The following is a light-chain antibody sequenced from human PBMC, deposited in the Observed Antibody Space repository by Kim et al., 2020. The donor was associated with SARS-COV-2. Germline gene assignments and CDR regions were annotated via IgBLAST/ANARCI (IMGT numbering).Light chain of an antibody. CDR2: TAS. CDR3: QQANSFPLT. CDR1: QDISRY. Sequence: DIQMTQSPSSLSASVGDRVTITCRASQDISRYLNWYQQKPGKAPKLLIYTASSLQSGVPSRFTGSGSETDFTLTISSLQPEDFATYYCQQANSFPLTFGGGTKVDIK. J-gene: IGKJ4*01. V-gene: IGKV1-39*01.